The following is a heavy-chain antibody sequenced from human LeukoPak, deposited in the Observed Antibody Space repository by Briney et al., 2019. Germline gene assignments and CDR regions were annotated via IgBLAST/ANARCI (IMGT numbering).Heavy chain of an antibody. D-gene: IGHD2-2*01. CDR2: IYYSGST. CDR3: ARHRYAPAWFDP. J-gene: IGHJ5*02. V-gene: IGHV4-59*08. CDR1: GGSISSYY. Sequence: SETLSLTCTVSGGSISSYYWSWIRQPPGKGLEWIGYIYYSGSTNYNPSLKSRVTISVDTSKNQFSLKLSSVTAADTAVYYCARHRYAPAWFDPWGQGTLVTVPS.